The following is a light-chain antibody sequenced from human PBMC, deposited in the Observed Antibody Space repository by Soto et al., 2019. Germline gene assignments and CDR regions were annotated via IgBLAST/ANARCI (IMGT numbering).Light chain of an antibody. J-gene: IGKJ1*01. V-gene: IGKV3-20*01. CDR1: QTISSNF. Sequence: EIVLTQSPGTLSLSPGDTATLSCRASQTISSNFLAWYQQKPGQAPSLLIHGASSRVTGIPERFSGSGSGTDFTLTISRLEPEDFAVYFCQQYGNSPRTFGQGTKVDIK. CDR2: GAS. CDR3: QQYGNSPRT.